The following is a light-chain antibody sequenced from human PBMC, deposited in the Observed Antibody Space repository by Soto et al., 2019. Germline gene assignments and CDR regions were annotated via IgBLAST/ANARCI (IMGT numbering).Light chain of an antibody. Sequence: QSALTQPASVSGSPGQSITITCTGTSSDVGTYDLVSWYQQHPGNAPKLMIYEGNKRPSGVSNRFSGSKSGNTASLTISGLQAEDEGDYYCSSYVGSGTYVVFGGGTKLTVL. CDR3: SSYVGSGTYVV. V-gene: IGLV2-23*01. J-gene: IGLJ2*01. CDR1: SSDVGTYDL. CDR2: EGN.